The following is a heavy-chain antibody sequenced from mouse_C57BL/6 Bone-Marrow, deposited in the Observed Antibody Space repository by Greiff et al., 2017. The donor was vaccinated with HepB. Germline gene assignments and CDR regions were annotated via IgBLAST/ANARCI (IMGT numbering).Heavy chain of an antibody. CDR2: IWSGGST. J-gene: IGHJ1*03. D-gene: IGHD1-1*01. CDR3: ARRPNYYGSSRYWYFDV. Sequence: VQLQESGPGLVQPSQSLSITCTVSGFSLTSYGVHWVRQSPGKGLEWLGVIWSGGSTDYNAAFISRLSISKDNSKSQVFFKMNSLQADDTAIYYCARRPNYYGSSRYWYFDVWGTGTTVTVSS. CDR1: GFSLTSYG. V-gene: IGHV2-2*01.